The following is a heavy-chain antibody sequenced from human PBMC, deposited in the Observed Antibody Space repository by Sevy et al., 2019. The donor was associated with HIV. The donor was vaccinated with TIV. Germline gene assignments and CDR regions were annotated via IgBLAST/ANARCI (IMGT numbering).Heavy chain of an antibody. V-gene: IGHV1-18*01. Sequence: GESLKISCKASGYTFTSYGISWVRQAPGQGLEWMGWISAYNGNTNYAQKLQGRVTMTTDTSTSTAYMELRSLRSDDTAVYYCAREGTVRYFDWGYYYYYMDVWGKGTTVTVSS. J-gene: IGHJ6*03. D-gene: IGHD3-9*01. CDR1: GYTFTSYG. CDR2: ISAYNGNT. CDR3: AREGTVRYFDWGYYYYYMDV.